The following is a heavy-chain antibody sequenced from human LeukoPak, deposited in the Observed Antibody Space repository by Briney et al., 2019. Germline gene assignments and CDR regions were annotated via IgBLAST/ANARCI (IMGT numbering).Heavy chain of an antibody. Sequence: SGGSLRLSCTTSGFNFRAYWMAWVRQAPGKGLEWVSAISGSGGSTYYADSVKGRFTISRDNSKNTLYLQMNSLRAEDTAVYYCAKAPVDDSSWSGDYWGQGTLVTVSS. J-gene: IGHJ4*02. V-gene: IGHV3-23*01. CDR1: GFNFRAYW. CDR3: AKAPVDDSSWSGDY. D-gene: IGHD6-13*01. CDR2: ISGSGGST.